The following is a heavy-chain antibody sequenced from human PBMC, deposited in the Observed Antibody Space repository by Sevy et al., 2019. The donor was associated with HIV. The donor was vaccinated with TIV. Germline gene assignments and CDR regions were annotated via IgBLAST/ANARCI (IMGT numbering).Heavy chain of an antibody. Sequence: GGSLRLSCAASGFTFSSYGMHWVRQAPGKGLEWVAVIWYDGSNKYYADSVKGRFTISRDNSKNTLYLQMNSLRAEDTAVYYCARGPHRIVVAGIGDYYYMDVWGKGTTVTVSS. J-gene: IGHJ6*03. CDR1: GFTFSSYG. V-gene: IGHV3-33*01. D-gene: IGHD6-19*01. CDR3: ARGPHRIVVAGIGDYYYMDV. CDR2: IWYDGSNK.